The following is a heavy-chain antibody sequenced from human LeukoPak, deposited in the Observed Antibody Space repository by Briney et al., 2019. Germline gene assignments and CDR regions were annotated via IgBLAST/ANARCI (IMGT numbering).Heavy chain of an antibody. CDR2: IYYSGST. Sequence: NPSETLSLTCTVSGGSVSSSLHSWGWVRQPPEKGLEWIGSIYYSGSTNYNASFNSRVTMSVYRSKYQFSLNLTSVAATDTAVYYCARHFYGDYVFDYWGKGTLVTVTS. D-gene: IGHD4-17*01. CDR1: GGSVSSSLHS. V-gene: IGHV4-39*01. J-gene: IGHJ4*02. CDR3: ARHFYGDYVFDY.